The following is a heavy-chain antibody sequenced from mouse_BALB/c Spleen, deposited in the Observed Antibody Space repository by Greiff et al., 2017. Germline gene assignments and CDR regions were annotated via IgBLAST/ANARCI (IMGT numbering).Heavy chain of an antibody. V-gene: IGHV5-6-4*01. D-gene: IGHD2-10*02. CDR2: ISSGGSYT. CDR3: TRDRYGNIYYYAMDY. J-gene: IGHJ4*01. Sequence: EVKVVESGGGLVKPGGSLKLSCAASGFTFSSYTMSWVRQTPEKRLEWVATISSGGSYTYYPDSVKGRFTISRDNAKNTLYLQMSSLKSEDTAMYYCTRDRYGNIYYYAMDYWGQGPSVTVSS. CDR1: GFTFSSYT.